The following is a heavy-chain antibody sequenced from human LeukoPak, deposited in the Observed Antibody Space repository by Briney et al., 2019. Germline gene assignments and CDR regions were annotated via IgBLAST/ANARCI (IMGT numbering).Heavy chain of an antibody. J-gene: IGHJ3*02. V-gene: IGHV1-58*02. D-gene: IGHD3-22*01. CDR2: IVVGSGNT. Sequence: ASVKASCKASGFTFTSSAMQWVRQARGQRLEWIGWIVVGSGNTNYAQKFQERVTITRDMSTSTAYMELSSLRSEDTAVYYCAVSYDSSGYYYYDAFDIWGQGTMVTVSS. CDR1: GFTFTSSA. CDR3: AVSYDSSGYYYYDAFDI.